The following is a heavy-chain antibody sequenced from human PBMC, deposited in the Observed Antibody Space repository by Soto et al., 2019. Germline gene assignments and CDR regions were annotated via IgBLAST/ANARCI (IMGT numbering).Heavy chain of an antibody. CDR2: VYYTGST. CDR1: GGSIFSYF. V-gene: IGHV4-59*01. J-gene: IGHJ6*02. CDR3: ARANYYYGMDV. Sequence: QVQLQESGPGLVKPSETLSLTCTVSGGSIFSYFWHWVRQPPGKGLEWIGYVYYTGSTQYDPSLKSRVTISLDTSENHFSLKLGSLTAADTAIYYCARANYYYGMDVWGQGTTVTVSS.